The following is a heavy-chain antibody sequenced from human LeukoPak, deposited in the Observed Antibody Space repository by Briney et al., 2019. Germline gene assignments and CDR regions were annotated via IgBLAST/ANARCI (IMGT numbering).Heavy chain of an antibody. Sequence: GGSLRLSCAASGFTFSSYSMNWVRQAPGKGLEWVSYISSSSTIYYADSVKGRFTISRDNAKNSLYLQMNSLRAEDTAVYYCAREGLEYSSSSGAFDIWGQGTMVTVSS. D-gene: IGHD6-6*01. CDR1: GFTFSSYS. CDR3: AREGLEYSSSSGAFDI. J-gene: IGHJ3*02. CDR2: ISSSSTI. V-gene: IGHV3-48*04.